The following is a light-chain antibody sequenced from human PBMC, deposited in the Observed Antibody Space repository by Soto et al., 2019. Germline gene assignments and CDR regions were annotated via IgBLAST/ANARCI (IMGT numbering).Light chain of an antibody. J-gene: IGLJ2*01. CDR1: SSNIGAGYD. CDR2: GNS. Sequence: QSVLTQPPSVSGAPGQRVTISCTGSSSNIGAGYDVHWYQQLPGTAPKLLIYGNSNRPSGVPDRFSGSKSGTSASLAITGLQAEDEADYYCQSYDSRRSGHVVFGGGTKLTVL. V-gene: IGLV1-40*01. CDR3: QSYDSRRSGHVV.